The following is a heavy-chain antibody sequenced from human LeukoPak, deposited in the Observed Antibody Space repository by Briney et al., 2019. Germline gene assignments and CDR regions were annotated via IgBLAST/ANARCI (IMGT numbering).Heavy chain of an antibody. CDR1: GGSFSGYY. CDR2: INHSGST. J-gene: IGHJ4*02. V-gene: IGHV4-34*01. CDR3: ARENWVFDY. Sequence: SETLSLTCAVYGGSFSGYYWNWIRQPPGKGLEWIGEINHSGSTNYIPSLKSRVTISVDTSKNQFSLKLSSVTAADTAVYYCARENWVFDYWGQGILVTVSS. D-gene: IGHD7-27*01.